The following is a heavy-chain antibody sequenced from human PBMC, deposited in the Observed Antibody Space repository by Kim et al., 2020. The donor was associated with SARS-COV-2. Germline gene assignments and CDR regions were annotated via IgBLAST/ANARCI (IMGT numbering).Heavy chain of an antibody. D-gene: IGHD3-10*01. CDR3: ASTTDTMV. CDR2: SSYI. J-gene: IGHJ4*02. Sequence: SSYIYYADSVKGRFTISRDNAKNSLYLQMNSLRAEDTAVYYCASTTDTMVWGQGTLVTVSS. V-gene: IGHV3-21*01.